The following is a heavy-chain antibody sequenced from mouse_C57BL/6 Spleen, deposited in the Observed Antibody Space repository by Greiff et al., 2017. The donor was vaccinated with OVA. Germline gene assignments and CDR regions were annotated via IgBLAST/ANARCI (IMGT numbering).Heavy chain of an antibody. J-gene: IGHJ3*01. CDR2: IDPETGGT. D-gene: IGHD2-1*01. CDR3: TRFGNHTFAY. Sequence: VQLQQSGAELVRPGASVTLSCKASGYTFTDYEMHWVKQTPVHGLEWIGAIDPETGGTAYNQKFKGKAILTADKSSSTAYMELRSLTSEDSAVYYCTRFGNHTFAYWGQGTLVTVSA. V-gene: IGHV1-15*01. CDR1: GYTFTDYE.